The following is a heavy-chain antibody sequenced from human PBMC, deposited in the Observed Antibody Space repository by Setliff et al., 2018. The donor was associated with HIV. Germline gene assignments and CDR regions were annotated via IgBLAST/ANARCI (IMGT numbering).Heavy chain of an antibody. Sequence: PGESLKISCKGSGYSFTSYWVAWVRQMPGKGLEWMGIIYPDDSDTRYSPSFQDQVTISVDKSISTAYLRWSSLKASDTAMYYCARTIASRPKYYYYAMDFWGQGTTVTVSS. J-gene: IGHJ6*02. V-gene: IGHV5-51*01. CDR2: IYPDDSDT. CDR3: ARTIASRPKYYYYAMDF. D-gene: IGHD6-6*01. CDR1: GYSFTSYW.